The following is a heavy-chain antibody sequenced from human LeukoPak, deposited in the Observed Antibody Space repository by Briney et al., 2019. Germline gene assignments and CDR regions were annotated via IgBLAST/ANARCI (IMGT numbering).Heavy chain of an antibody. J-gene: IGHJ4*02. V-gene: IGHV3-7*04. Sequence: PGGSLRFSCAASGFAFSDYWMSWVRQAPGKGLEWVANIQQDGSEKYYVDSVKGRFTISRDNAKKSLFLQVSSLRGEDTAVYYCARDRGFSYGIDFWGQGTLVTVSS. CDR3: ARDRGFSYGIDF. CDR2: IQQDGSEK. D-gene: IGHD5-18*01. CDR1: GFAFSDYW.